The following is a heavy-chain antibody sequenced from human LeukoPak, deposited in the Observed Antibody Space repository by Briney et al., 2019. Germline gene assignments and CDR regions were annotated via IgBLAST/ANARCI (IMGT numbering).Heavy chain of an antibody. CDR3: AKGLETESRLDS. J-gene: IGHJ4*02. CDR1: GFTFSSYA. Sequence: GGSLRLSCAASGFTFSSYAMSWVRQAPGKGLEWVSAISGSGGSTYYADSVKGRFTISSDKSKNTLFLQMNSLRAEDTALYYCAKGLETESRLDSWGQGTLVTVSS. V-gene: IGHV3-23*01. CDR2: ISGSGGST. D-gene: IGHD1-1*01.